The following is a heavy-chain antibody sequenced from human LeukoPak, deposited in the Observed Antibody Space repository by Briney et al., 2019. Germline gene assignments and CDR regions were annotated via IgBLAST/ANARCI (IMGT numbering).Heavy chain of an antibody. CDR1: GFTVGSNT. V-gene: IGHV3-66*01. D-gene: IGHD3-22*01. J-gene: IGHJ4*02. CDR2: NYGGGST. CDR3: ARGGSYFDISGYYFY. Sequence: PGGSLRLSCAASGFTVGSNTMSWVRQAPGKGLEWVSINYGGGSTSYADSVKGRFTISRDNSKNTLYLQMNSLRTEDTAVYYCARGGSYFDISGYYFYWGQGTLVTVSS.